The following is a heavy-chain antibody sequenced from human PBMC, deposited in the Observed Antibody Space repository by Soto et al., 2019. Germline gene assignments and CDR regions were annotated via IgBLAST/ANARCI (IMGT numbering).Heavy chain of an antibody. CDR3: ARDHSSGWYLDDAFDI. V-gene: IGHV3-74*01. CDR1: GFTFSSYA. J-gene: IGHJ3*02. D-gene: IGHD6-19*01. Sequence: GGSLRLSCAASGFTFSSYAMSWVRQAPGKGLVWVSRINSDGSSTSYADSVKGRFTISRDNAKNTLYLQMNSLRAEDTAVYYCARDHSSGWYLDDAFDIWGQGTMVTVS. CDR2: INSDGSST.